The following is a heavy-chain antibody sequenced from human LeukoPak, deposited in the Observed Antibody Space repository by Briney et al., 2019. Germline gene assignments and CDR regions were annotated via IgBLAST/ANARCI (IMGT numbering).Heavy chain of an antibody. V-gene: IGHV1-2*06. CDR2: INPNSGGT. CDR1: GYTFTGYY. Sequence: ASVKVSCKASGYTFTGYYMHWVRQAPRQGLEWMGRINPNSGGTNYAQKFQGRVTMTRDTSISTAYMELSRLRSDDTAVYYCASPNYYDSSDAFDIWGQGTMVTVSS. D-gene: IGHD3-22*01. J-gene: IGHJ3*02. CDR3: ASPNYYDSSDAFDI.